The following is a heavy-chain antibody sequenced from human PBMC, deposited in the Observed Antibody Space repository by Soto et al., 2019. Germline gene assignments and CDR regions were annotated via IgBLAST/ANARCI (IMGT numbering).Heavy chain of an antibody. CDR1: GFTFSNYA. V-gene: IGHV3-23*01. CDR2: ISGSGGST. CDR3: AKHPTGTTHYGWFDP. J-gene: IGHJ5*02. D-gene: IGHD1-7*01. Sequence: GGSLRLSCAASGFTFSNYAMSWVRQAPGKGLEWVSGISGSGGSTYYADSVKGRFTISRDNSKNTLYLQMNSLRAEDTAVYYCAKHPTGTTHYGWFDPWGQGTLVTVSS.